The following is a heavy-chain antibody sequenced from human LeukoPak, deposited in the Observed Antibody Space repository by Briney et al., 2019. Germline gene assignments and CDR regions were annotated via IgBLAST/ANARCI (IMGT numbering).Heavy chain of an antibody. CDR3: ARGYSSSWYFNWFDP. D-gene: IGHD6-13*01. CDR2: IYHSGTT. Sequence: SETLSLTCTVSGVSISSSYSYWGWIRQPPGMGLEWIGSIYHSGTTYYNPSLKSRVTISVDTSKNQFSLKLTSVTAADTAVYYCARGYSSSWYFNWFDPWGQGTLVTVSS. CDR1: GVSISSSYSY. J-gene: IGHJ5*02. V-gene: IGHV4-39*07.